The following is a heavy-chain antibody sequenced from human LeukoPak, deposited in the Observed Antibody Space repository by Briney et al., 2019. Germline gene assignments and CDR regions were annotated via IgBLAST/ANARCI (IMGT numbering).Heavy chain of an antibody. CDR3: ARTHYDILTGYPYYFDY. J-gene: IGHJ4*02. Sequence: SETLSLTCSASGGSISSYYWSWIRQPPGKGLEWIGYIYYSGSTNYIPSLKSRVTISVDTSKNKFSLKLSSVTAADTAVYYCARTHYDILTGYPYYFDYWGQGTLVTVSS. D-gene: IGHD3-9*01. CDR2: IYYSGST. V-gene: IGHV4-59*01. CDR1: GGSISSYY.